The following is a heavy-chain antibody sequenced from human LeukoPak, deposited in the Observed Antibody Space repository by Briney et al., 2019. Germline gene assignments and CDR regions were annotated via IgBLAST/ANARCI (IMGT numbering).Heavy chain of an antibody. D-gene: IGHD3-9*01. V-gene: IGHV3-23*01. Sequence: GASLRLSCAASGLTFSNYAMTWVRQAPGKGLDWVSAVSGRDDSTYYADSVKGRFTISRDTSKNTLYLQMNRLRAEDTAVYYCAKWGDYDILAGYYDSDYWGQGHLVTVSS. CDR2: VSGRDDST. J-gene: IGHJ4*02. CDR3: AKWGDYDILAGYYDSDY. CDR1: GLTFSNYA.